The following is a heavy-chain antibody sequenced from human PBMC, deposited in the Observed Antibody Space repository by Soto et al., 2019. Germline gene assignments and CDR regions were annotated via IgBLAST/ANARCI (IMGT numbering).Heavy chain of an antibody. D-gene: IGHD5-18*01. V-gene: IGHV3-30*18. CDR3: AKDLRLWSKDYYYYGMDV. J-gene: IGHJ6*02. Sequence: QVQLVESGGGVVQPGRSLRLSCAASGFTFSSYGMHWVRQAPGKGLEWVAVISYDGSKEFYADSVKGRFTISRDNSKKTLYLQMNSLRAEETAVYYCAKDLRLWSKDYYYYGMDVWGQGTTVTVSS. CDR1: GFTFSSYG. CDR2: ISYDGSKE.